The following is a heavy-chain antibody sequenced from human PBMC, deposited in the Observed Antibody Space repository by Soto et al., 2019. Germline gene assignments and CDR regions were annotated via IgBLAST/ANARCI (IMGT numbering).Heavy chain of an antibody. CDR3: XXXXXXXSGNDYGLDV. J-gene: IGHJ6*02. V-gene: IGHV4-30-4*01. D-gene: IGHD2-15*01. Sequence: QVQLQESGSGLVKPSQSLSLTCTVSGVSLNTADTWWXWIRQSPGKGLEFIGYYHSGGSTYYDASXXSXXXXXXXXXXXXXXXXXXXXXXXXXXXXXXXXXXXXXSGNDYGLDVWGQGTTVTVSS. CDR1: GVSLNTADTW. CDR2: YHSGGST.